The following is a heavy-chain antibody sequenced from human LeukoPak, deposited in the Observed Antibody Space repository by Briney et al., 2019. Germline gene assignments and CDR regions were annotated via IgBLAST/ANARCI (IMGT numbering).Heavy chain of an antibody. D-gene: IGHD3-10*02. CDR2: TYYTSKWFN. CDR3: AREQLWSGPNRFDS. CDR1: GDSVSSKSGG. J-gene: IGHJ5*01. Sequence: SQTLSLTCDISGDSVSSKSGGWNWIRQSPSRGLGWLGRTYYTSKWFNEYAVSLKSRITINSDTSKNQLSLHLDSVTPEDTAVYYCAREQLWSGPNRFDSWGQGILVTVSS. V-gene: IGHV6-1*01.